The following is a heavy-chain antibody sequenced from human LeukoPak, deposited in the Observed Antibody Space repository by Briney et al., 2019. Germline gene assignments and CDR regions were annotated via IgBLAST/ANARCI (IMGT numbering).Heavy chain of an antibody. CDR3: ARKTSRYYDILTGYREYNWFDP. CDR2: INPNSGGT. J-gene: IGHJ5*02. CDR1: GYTFTGYY. Sequence: GASVKVSCKAPGYTFTGYYMHWVRQAPGQGLEWMGWINPNSGGTNYAQKFQGRVTMTRDTSISTAYMELSRLRSDDTAVYYCARKTSRYYDILTGYREYNWFDPWGQGTLVTVSS. V-gene: IGHV1-2*02. D-gene: IGHD3-9*01.